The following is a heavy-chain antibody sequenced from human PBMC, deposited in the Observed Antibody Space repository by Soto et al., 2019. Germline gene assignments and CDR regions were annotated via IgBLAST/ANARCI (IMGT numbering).Heavy chain of an antibody. CDR2: IYYSGST. CDR1: GGTIRSYD. V-gene: IGHV4-59*01. Sequence: VSGGTIRSYDWSWIRKNPGKGLEWIGYIYYSGSTNYNPSLKSRVTISVDTSKNQFSLKLSSVTAADTAVYYCARDNGYSYGYTLDHWGQGTLVTVSS. CDR3: ARDNGYSYGYTLDH. J-gene: IGHJ4*02. D-gene: IGHD5-18*01.